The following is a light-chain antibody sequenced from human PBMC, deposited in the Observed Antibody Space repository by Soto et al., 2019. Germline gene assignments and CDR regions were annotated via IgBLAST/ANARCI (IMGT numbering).Light chain of an antibody. CDR1: QSISSY. CDR3: QQSYSTLMYT. J-gene: IGKJ2*01. V-gene: IGKV1-39*01. Sequence: DIQMTQSPSSLSASVGDRVTSTCRASQSISSYLNWYQQKPGKAPKLLIYAASSLQSGVPSRFSGSGSGTDFTLTISSLQPEDFATYYCQQSYSTLMYTFGQGTKLEIQ. CDR2: AAS.